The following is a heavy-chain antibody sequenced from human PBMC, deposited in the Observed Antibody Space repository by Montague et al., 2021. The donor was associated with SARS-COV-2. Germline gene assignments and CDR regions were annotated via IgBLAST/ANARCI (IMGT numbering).Heavy chain of an antibody. Sequence: CAISGDSVSSNSAARNWIRQSSSRGLEWLGRSYYMSKWYNDYAVSVKSRITINPDTSKNQISLQLNSVTPEDTAVYYCARTSASSDYWGQGTLVTVSS. J-gene: IGHJ4*02. CDR1: GDSVSSNSAA. D-gene: IGHD1-26*01. CDR3: ARTSASSDY. CDR2: SYYMSKWYN. V-gene: IGHV6-1*01.